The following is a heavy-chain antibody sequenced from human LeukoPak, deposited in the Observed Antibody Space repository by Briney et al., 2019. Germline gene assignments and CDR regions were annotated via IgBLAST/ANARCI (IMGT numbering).Heavy chain of an antibody. CDR1: GFIFDDYT. Sequence: GGSLRLSCAASGFIFDDYTLHWVRQAPGEGLEWVSLINWDGGSTYYADSVKARFTISRDNSKNSLYLQMDSLTTEDTAFYYCAKGDVDSPMNFYHWGQGTLVTVSS. V-gene: IGHV3-43*01. CDR3: AKGDVDSPMNFYH. CDR2: INWDGGST. D-gene: IGHD5-12*01. J-gene: IGHJ4*02.